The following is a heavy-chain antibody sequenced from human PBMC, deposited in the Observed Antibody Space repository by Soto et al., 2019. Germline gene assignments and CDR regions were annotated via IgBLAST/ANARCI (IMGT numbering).Heavy chain of an antibody. CDR3: ARDMSSGGWYRPYGMDV. D-gene: IGHD6-19*01. CDR1: GFTFSSYG. CDR2: IWYDGSNK. J-gene: IGHJ6*02. V-gene: IGHV3-33*01. Sequence: GGSLRLSCAASGFTFSSYGMHWVRQAPGKGLEWVAVIWYDGSNKYYADSVKGRFTISRDNSKNTLYLQMNSLRAEDTAVYYWARDMSSGGWYRPYGMDVWGQGTRVTVSS.